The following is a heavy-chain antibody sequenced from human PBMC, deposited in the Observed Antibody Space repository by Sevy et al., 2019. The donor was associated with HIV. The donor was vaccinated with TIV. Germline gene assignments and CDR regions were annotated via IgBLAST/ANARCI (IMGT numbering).Heavy chain of an antibody. Sequence: GGSLRLSCKASGFTFSSFWMQWVRQAPGKGLEWVANIRQDGNEIYYGHSVKGRFTISRDNAKNALYLQMDGLRAEDTGLYYCARRYFDLWGQGTLVTVSS. J-gene: IGHJ4*02. CDR1: GFTFSSFW. V-gene: IGHV3-7*01. CDR3: ARRYFDL. CDR2: IRQDGNEI.